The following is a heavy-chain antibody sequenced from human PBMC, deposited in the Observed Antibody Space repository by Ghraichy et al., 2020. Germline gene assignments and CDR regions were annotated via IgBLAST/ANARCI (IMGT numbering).Heavy chain of an antibody. CDR2: IYHSGST. CDR3: ARASNYYDSSGYSYYFDY. J-gene: IGHJ4*02. Sequence: SQTLSLTCAVSGGSISSGGYSWSWIRQPPGKGLEWIGYIYHSGSTYYNPSLKSRVTISVDRSKNQFSLKLSSVTAADTAVYYCARASNYYDSSGYSYYFDYWGQGTLVTVSS. D-gene: IGHD3-22*01. CDR1: GGSISSGGYS. V-gene: IGHV4-30-2*01.